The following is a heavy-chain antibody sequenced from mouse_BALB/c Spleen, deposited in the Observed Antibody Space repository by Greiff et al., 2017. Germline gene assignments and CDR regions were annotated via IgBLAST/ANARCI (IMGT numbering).Heavy chain of an antibody. CDR3: ARGGDYDPWFAY. CDR1: GFTFSSYA. V-gene: IGHV5-6-5*01. J-gene: IGHJ3*01. Sequence: EVKLMESGGGLVKPGGSLKLSCAASGFTFSSYAMSWVRQTPEKRLEWVASISSGGSTYYPDSVKGRFTISRDNARNILYLQMSSLRSEDTAMYYCARGGDYDPWFAYWGQGTLVTVSA. D-gene: IGHD2-4*01. CDR2: ISSGGST.